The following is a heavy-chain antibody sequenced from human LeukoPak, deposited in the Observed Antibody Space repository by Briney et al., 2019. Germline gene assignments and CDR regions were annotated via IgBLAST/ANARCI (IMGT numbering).Heavy chain of an antibody. J-gene: IGHJ4*02. Sequence: GGSLRLSCAASGFTFSNAWMSWVRQAPGKGLEWVGRIKSKTDGGTTDYAAPVKGRFTISRDDSKNTLYLQMNSLKTEDTAVYYCTAGITMIVVAIGFDYWGQGTLVTVSS. D-gene: IGHD3-22*01. V-gene: IGHV3-15*01. CDR2: IKSKTDGGTT. CDR3: TAGITMIVVAIGFDY. CDR1: GFTFSNAW.